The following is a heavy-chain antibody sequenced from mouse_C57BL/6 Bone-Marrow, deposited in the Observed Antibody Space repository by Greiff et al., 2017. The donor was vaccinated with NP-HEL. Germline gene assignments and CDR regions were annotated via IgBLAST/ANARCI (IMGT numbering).Heavy chain of an antibody. CDR1: GFSLTSYA. Sequence: VKLVESGPGLVAPSQSLSITCTVSGFSLTSYAISWVRQPPGKGLEWLGVIWTGGGTNYNSALKSRLSISKDNSKSQVFLKMNSLQTDDTARYYCARGIYYGSFYYFDYWGQGTTLTVSS. CDR2: IWTGGGT. V-gene: IGHV2-9-1*01. CDR3: ARGIYYGSFYYFDY. J-gene: IGHJ2*01. D-gene: IGHD1-1*01.